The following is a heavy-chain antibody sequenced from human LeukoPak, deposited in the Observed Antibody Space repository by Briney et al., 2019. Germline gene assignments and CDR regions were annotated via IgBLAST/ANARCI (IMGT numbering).Heavy chain of an antibody. J-gene: IGHJ6*03. V-gene: IGHV3-23*01. CDR2: ISGSGGST. CDR3: WMSSSATYYYYYMDV. D-gene: IGHD2-2*01. CDR1: GLTFSSYA. Sequence: GGSLRLSCAASGLTFSSYAMSWVRQAPGKGLEWVSAISGSGGSTYYADSVKGRFTISRDNSKNTLYLQMNSLRAEDTAVYYCWMSSSATYYYYYMDVWGKGTTVTVSS.